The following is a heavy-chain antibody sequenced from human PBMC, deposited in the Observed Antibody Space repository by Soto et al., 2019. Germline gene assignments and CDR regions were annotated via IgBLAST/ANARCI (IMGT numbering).Heavy chain of an antibody. CDR1: GGTFSSYT. J-gene: IGHJ3*02. CDR2: IIPILGIA. D-gene: IGHD5-12*01. Sequence: ASVKVSCKASGGTFSSYTISWVRQAPGQGLEWMGRIIPILGIANYAQKFQGRVTITGDKSTSTAYMELSSLRSDDTAVYYCARAPGGGYGAAFTIWGQGTMVTVS. CDR3: ARAPGGGYGAAFTI. V-gene: IGHV1-69*02.